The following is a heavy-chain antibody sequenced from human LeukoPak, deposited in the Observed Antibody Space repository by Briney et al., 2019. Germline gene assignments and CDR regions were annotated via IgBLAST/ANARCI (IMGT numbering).Heavy chain of an antibody. CDR2: ISSSSSYI. CDR3: ARDRGYSSGWYEAEDY. J-gene: IGHJ4*02. D-gene: IGHD6-19*01. CDR1: GFTFSSYG. V-gene: IGHV3-21*01. Sequence: GGSLRLSCAASGFTFSSYGMNWVRQAPGKGLEWVSSISSSSSYIYYADSVKGRFTISRDNAKNSLYLQMNSLRAEDTAVYYCARDRGYSSGWYEAEDYWGQGTLVTVSS.